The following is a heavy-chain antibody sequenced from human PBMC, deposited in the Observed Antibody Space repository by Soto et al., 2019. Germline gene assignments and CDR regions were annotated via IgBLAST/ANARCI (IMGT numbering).Heavy chain of an antibody. J-gene: IGHJ4*02. D-gene: IGHD3-16*01. CDR2: INHSRST. V-gene: IGHV4-34*01. CDR1: GVSFSGYY. Sequence: SETLSLTCAVYGVSFSGYYWIWIRQPPGKGLEWIGEINHSRSTNYNPSLKSRVTISVDTSKNQFSLKLNSVTAADTAVYYCARGEFLSYDDYWGQGTLVTVSS. CDR3: ARGEFLSYDDY.